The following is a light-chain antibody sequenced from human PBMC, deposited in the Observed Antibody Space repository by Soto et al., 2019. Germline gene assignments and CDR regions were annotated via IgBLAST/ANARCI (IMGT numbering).Light chain of an antibody. CDR1: QSVRRY. J-gene: IGKJ5*01. CDR2: DAS. V-gene: IGKV3-11*01. CDR3: QQRNNWPPIT. Sequence: EIVLTQSPATLALSPGERAPLSCRASQSVRRYLAWYQQKPGQAPRLLIYDASTRATGIPARFSGSGSETDFTLTIASLEPADFAVYYCQQRNNWPPITFGQGTQLEI.